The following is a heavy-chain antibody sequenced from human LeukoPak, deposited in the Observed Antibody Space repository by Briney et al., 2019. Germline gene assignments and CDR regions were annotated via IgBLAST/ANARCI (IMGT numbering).Heavy chain of an antibody. D-gene: IGHD1-20*01. J-gene: IGHJ5*02. V-gene: IGHV4-4*02. CDR1: GDSISSTNW. Sequence: SETLSLTCAVSGDSISSTNWWNWVRQPPGKGLEWIGDISHSGSTNYNPSLKSRVTISLDRSKNQFSLKLTSVTAADTAVYYCARSWDNWNVVGIDAWGQGTLVTVSS. CDR2: ISHSGST. CDR3: ARSWDNWNVVGIDA.